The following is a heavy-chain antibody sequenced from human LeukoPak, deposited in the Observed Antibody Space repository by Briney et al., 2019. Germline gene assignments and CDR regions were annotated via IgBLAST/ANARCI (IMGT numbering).Heavy chain of an antibody. CDR3: ARGPYDSRGQDYYYYMDV. CDR1: GGTFSSYA. V-gene: IGHV1-69*13. Sequence: ASVKVSCKASGGTFSSYAISWVRQAPGQGLEWMGGIIPIFDTASYAQKFQGRVTISADESTSTAYMELSSLRSEDTAVYYRARGPYDSRGQDYYYYMDVWGKGTTVTVSS. D-gene: IGHD3-22*01. CDR2: IIPIFDTA. J-gene: IGHJ6*03.